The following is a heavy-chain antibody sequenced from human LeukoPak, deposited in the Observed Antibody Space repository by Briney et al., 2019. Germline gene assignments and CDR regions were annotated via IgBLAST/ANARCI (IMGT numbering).Heavy chain of an antibody. Sequence: PSETLSLTCAVSGGSIKTYYWSWIRQSAGTGLEWIGRFYSSVSTTYNPSLKSRVTMSVDTSNNLFFLNLTSVTAADTAVYYCARVVRVRDSSSWSYYFDYWGQGTLVTVSS. CDR3: ARVVRVRDSSSWSYYFDY. CDR1: GGSIKTYY. D-gene: IGHD6-13*01. J-gene: IGHJ4*02. CDR2: FYSSVST. V-gene: IGHV4-4*07.